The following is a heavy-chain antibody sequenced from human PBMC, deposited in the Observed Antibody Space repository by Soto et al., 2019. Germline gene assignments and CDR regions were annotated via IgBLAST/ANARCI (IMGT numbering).Heavy chain of an antibody. D-gene: IGHD4-17*01. CDR3: TRGYGDYVRDY. Sequence: EVQLVESGGGLVQPGGSLKLSCAVSGFTFSGSAMHWVRQASGKGLGWVGRIRSKSNSYATAYAASVKGRFTISRVDSKNTAYLQMNSLKTEDTAVYYCTRGYGDYVRDYWGQGTLVTVSS. CDR1: GFTFSGSA. V-gene: IGHV3-73*01. J-gene: IGHJ4*02. CDR2: IRSKSNSYAT.